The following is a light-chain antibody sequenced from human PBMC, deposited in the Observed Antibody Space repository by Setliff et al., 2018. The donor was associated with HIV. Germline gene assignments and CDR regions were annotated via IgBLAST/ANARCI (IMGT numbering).Light chain of an antibody. V-gene: IGLV2-14*01. J-gene: IGLJ2*01. Sequence: QSVLTQPASVSGSPGQSITISCTGTSSDVGGYNYVSWYQQHPGKAPKLMIYDVSKRPSGVSNRFSGSKSGNTASLTISGLQAEDEADYYCSSYTSSSTFAVFGGGTKVTVL. CDR1: SSDVGGYNY. CDR3: SSYTSSSTFAV. CDR2: DVS.